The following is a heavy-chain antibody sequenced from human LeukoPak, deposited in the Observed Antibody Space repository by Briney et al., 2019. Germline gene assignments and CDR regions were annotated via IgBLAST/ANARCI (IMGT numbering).Heavy chain of an antibody. J-gene: IGHJ4*02. CDR2: IIPIFGTA. CDR1: GGTFSSYA. Sequence: EASVKVSCTASGGTFSSYAISWVRQAPGQGLEWMGGIIPIFGTANYAQKFQGRVTITADESTSTAYMELSSLRSEDTAVYYCAAVVPAVMGYFDYWGQGTLVTVSS. V-gene: IGHV1-69*13. CDR3: AAVVPAVMGYFDY. D-gene: IGHD2-2*01.